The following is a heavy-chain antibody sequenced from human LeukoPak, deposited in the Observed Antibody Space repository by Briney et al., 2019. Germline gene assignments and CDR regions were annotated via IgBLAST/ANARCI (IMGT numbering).Heavy chain of an antibody. CDR1: GFTFSSYE. V-gene: IGHV3-48*03. J-gene: IGHJ3*02. CDR3: AKDTSSGSQRGGAFDI. CDR2: ISSSGSTI. D-gene: IGHD6-19*01. Sequence: GGSLRLSCAASGFTFSSYEMNWVRQAPGKGLGWVSYISSSGSTIYYADSVKGRFTISRDNAKNSLYLQMNSLRAEDMALYYCAKDTSSGSQRGGAFDIWGQGTMVTVSS.